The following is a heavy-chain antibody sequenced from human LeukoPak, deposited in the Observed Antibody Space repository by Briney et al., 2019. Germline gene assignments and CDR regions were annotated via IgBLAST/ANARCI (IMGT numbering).Heavy chain of an antibody. V-gene: IGHV1-18*01. CDR1: GYTFTSYG. CDR2: ISAYNGNT. J-gene: IGHJ3*02. D-gene: IGHD3-22*01. CDR3: ARHGPEIVVVITNGDAFDI. Sequence: ASVKVSCKASGYTFTSYGISWVRQAPGQGLEWMGWISAYNGNTNYAQKLQGRVTMTTDTSTSTAYMELRSLRSDDTAVYYCARHGPEIVVVITNGDAFDIWGQGTMVTVSS.